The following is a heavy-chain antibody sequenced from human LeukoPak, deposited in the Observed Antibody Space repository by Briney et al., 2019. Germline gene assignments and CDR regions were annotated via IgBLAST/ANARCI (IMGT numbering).Heavy chain of an antibody. CDR2: INHRGDT. CDR1: GGSFSGYY. D-gene: IGHD6-19*01. CDR3: ARQWLVSPLFDY. J-gene: IGHJ4*02. V-gene: IGHV4-34*01. Sequence: PSETLSLICAVYGGSFSGYYWNWIRQPPGKGLEWIGQINHRGDTNYNPSLKSRVTISVDTSKNQFSLNLNSVTAADTAVYYCARQWLVSPLFDYWGQGTLVTVSS.